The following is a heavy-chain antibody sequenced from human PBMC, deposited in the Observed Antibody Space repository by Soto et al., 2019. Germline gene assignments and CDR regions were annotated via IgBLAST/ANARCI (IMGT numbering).Heavy chain of an antibody. Sequence: EVQLVESGGGLVPPGGSVRLSCAASGFIFKMYWMHWVRQTPGKGLVWISRIYNDGSYTDYADSVKGRFTISRDNVNDTLYLQMNNLRAEDSGLYYCTRGPRPISTGTGAYCGQGTQVTVSS. CDR3: TRGPRPISTGTGAY. CDR2: IYNDGSYT. CDR1: GFIFKMYW. J-gene: IGHJ4*02. D-gene: IGHD3-10*01. V-gene: IGHV3-74*01.